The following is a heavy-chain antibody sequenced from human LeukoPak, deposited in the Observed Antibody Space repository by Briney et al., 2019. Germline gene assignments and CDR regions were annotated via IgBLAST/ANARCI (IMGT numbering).Heavy chain of an antibody. V-gene: IGHV3-74*01. CDR1: GITFRNTW. CDR3: ARDRDYGDRFDY. CDR2: INSDGSST. J-gene: IGHJ4*02. D-gene: IGHD4-17*01. Sequence: GGSLRLSCAASGITFRNTWMHWVRQAPGKGLVWVSRINSDGSSTSYADSVKGRFTISRDNAKNTLYLQMNSLRAEDTAVYYCARDRDYGDRFDYWGQGTLVTVSS.